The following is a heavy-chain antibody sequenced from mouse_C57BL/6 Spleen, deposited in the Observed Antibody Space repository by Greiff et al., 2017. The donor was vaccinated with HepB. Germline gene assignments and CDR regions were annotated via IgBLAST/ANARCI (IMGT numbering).Heavy chain of an antibody. CDR3: ARWDYDYDGAMDY. CDR1: GYTFTDYY. D-gene: IGHD2-4*01. CDR2: INPNNGGT. Sequence: VQLQQSGPELVKPGASVKISCKASGYTFTDYYMNWVKQSHGKSLEWIGDINPNNGGTSYNQKFKGKATLTVDKSSSTAYMELRSLTSEDSAVYYCARWDYDYDGAMDYWGQGTSVTVSS. J-gene: IGHJ4*01. V-gene: IGHV1-26*01.